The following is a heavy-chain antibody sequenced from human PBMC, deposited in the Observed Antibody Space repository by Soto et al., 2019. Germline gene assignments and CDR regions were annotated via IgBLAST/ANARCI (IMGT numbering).Heavy chain of an antibody. D-gene: IGHD2-15*01. CDR2: MNPNSGNT. CDR1: GYTFTSYD. J-gene: IGHJ3*02. V-gene: IGHV1-8*01. CDR3: ARVALFRTLGDFDI. Sequence: ASVKVSCRASGYTFTSYDINWVRQATGQGLEWMGWMNPNSGNTGYAQKFQGRVTMTRNTSISTAYMELSSLRSEDTAVYYCARVALFRTLGDFDIWGQGTMVPVSS.